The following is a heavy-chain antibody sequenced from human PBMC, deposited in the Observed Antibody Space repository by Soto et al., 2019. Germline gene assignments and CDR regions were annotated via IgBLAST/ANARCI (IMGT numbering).Heavy chain of an antibody. Sequence: GASVKVSCKASGGTFSSYAISWVRQAPGQGLEWMGGIIPIFGTANYAQKFQGRATITADESTSTAYMELSSLRSEDTAVYYCARDQYVQLWLTTWFDPWGQGTLVTVSS. CDR3: ARDQYVQLWLTTWFDP. J-gene: IGHJ5*02. V-gene: IGHV1-69*13. CDR1: GGTFSSYA. D-gene: IGHD5-18*01. CDR2: IIPIFGTA.